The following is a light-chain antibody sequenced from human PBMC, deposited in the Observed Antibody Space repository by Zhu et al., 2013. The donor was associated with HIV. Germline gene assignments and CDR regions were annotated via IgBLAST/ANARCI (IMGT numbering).Light chain of an antibody. J-gene: IGLJ3*02. V-gene: IGLV1-44*01. CDR3: AAWDGSLNVGV. CDR1: SSNIGSNT. CDR2: SNN. Sequence: QSVLTQPPSASGIPGQRVTISCSGSSSNIGSNTVNWYQQLPGTAPKLLIYSNNQRPSRVPDRFSGSKSGTSASLAISGLQSEDEADYYCAAWDGSLNVGVFGGGTKLTVL.